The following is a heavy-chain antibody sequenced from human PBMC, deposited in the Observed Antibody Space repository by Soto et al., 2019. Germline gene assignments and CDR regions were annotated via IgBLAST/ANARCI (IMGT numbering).Heavy chain of an antibody. CDR1: GFTFSSYG. J-gene: IGHJ4*02. CDR3: AKDLPIAVAGTPIGPFDY. CDR2: ISYDGSNK. V-gene: IGHV3-30*18. D-gene: IGHD6-19*01. Sequence: GGSLRLSCAASGFTFSSYGMHWVRQAPGKGLEWVAVISYDGSNKYYADSVKGRFTISRDNSKNTLYLQMNSLRAGDTAVYYCAKDLPIAVAGTPIGPFDYWGQGTLVTVSS.